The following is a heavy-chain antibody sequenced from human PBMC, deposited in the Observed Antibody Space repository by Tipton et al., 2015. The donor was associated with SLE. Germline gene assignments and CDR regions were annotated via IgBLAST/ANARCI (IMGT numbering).Heavy chain of an antibody. CDR2: SSKSGST. J-gene: IGHJ4*02. CDR1: GDSISSNY. Sequence: TLSLTCSVSGDSISSNYWTWIRQPPGKGLEWIGYSSKSGSTSYNPSLKSRVTISLDTSKNQMSLSLRSVIAADTAVYYCANYFYDASGYQSVDDWGQGALVTVS. V-gene: IGHV4-59*01. CDR3: ANYFYDASGYQSVDD. D-gene: IGHD3-22*01.